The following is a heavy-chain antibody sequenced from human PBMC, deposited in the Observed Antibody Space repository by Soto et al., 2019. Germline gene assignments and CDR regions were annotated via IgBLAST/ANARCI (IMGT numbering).Heavy chain of an antibody. J-gene: IGHJ4*02. CDR3: TRAEAVAGPYYFDY. Sequence: GGSLRLSCAASGFTFSSYAMHWVRQAPGKGLVWVAVISYDGSNQYYADSVKGRFTISRDNSKNTLYLQMNSLRADDTALYYCTRAEAVAGPYYFDYWGQGTLVTV. CDR1: GFTFSSYA. CDR2: ISYDGSNQ. D-gene: IGHD6-19*01. V-gene: IGHV3-30-3*01.